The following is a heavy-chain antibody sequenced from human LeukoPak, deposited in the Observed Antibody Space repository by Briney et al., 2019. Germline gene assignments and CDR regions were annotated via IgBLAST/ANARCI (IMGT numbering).Heavy chain of an antibody. J-gene: IGHJ6*02. CDR3: ASNPVRASGSYPIRYFDWYYYYYGMDV. V-gene: IGHV3-66*01. CDR1: GFTVSSNY. Sequence: GGSLRLSCAASGFTVSSNYMSWVRQAPGKGLEWVSVIYSGGGTYYADSVKGRFTISRDNSKNTLYLQMNSLRAEDTAVYYCASNPVRASGSYPIRYFDWYYYYYGMDVWGQGTTVTVSS. D-gene: IGHD3-9*01. CDR2: IYSGGGT.